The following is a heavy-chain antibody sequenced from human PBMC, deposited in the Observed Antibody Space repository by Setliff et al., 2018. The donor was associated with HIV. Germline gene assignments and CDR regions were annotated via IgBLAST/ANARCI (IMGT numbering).Heavy chain of an antibody. CDR3: ANMQWASNAWYSFDY. D-gene: IGHD6-19*01. CDR1: GFTFSIYN. J-gene: IGHJ4*02. V-gene: IGHV3-48*04. CDR2: ISTSGSTI. Sequence: LRLSCAASGFTFSIYNMNWVRQVPGKGLEWVSYISTSGSTIYYADSVKGRFTISRDNAKNSLYLQMNSLRAEDTAVYYCANMQWASNAWYSFDYWGQGALVTVSS.